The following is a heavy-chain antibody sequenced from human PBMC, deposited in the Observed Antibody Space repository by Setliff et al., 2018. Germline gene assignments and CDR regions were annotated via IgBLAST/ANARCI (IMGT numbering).Heavy chain of an antibody. V-gene: IGHV3-23*01. CDR2: ISGSGDKT. D-gene: IGHD4-4*01. Sequence: GGSLRLSCAASGFTFSNFAMTWVRQAPGKGLEWVSGISGSGDKTYYADPVKGRFTISRDNSKNTLYLQMNSLRAEDTAMYYCARDPRDVYRRGGDCWGPGTLVTVSS. J-gene: IGHJ4*02. CDR3: ARDPRDVYRRGGDC. CDR1: GFTFSNFA.